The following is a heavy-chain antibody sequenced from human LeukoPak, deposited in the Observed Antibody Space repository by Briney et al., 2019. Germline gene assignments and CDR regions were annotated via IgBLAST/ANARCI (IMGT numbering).Heavy chain of an antibody. Sequence: SVKVSCKASGYSFTGYYMHWVRQAPGQGLEWMGWINPNSGGTNYAQKFQGRVTMTRDTSISTAYMELSRLRSDDTAVYYCARARTWLDCLDPWGQGTLVTVSS. V-gene: IGHV1-2*02. CDR2: INPNSGGT. D-gene: IGHD6-19*01. CDR1: GYSFTGYY. CDR3: ARARTWLDCLDP. J-gene: IGHJ5*02.